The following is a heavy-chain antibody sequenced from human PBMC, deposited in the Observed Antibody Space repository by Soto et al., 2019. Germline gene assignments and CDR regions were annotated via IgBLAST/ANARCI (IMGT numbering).Heavy chain of an antibody. CDR2: INPNSGGT. V-gene: IGHV1-2*04. J-gene: IGHJ5*02. CDR1: GYTFTGYY. D-gene: IGHD6-19*01. Sequence: ASVKVSCMASGYTFTGYYMHWVRQAPGQGLEGMGWINPNSGGTNYAQKFQGWVIMTRDTSISTAYMELSRLRSDDTAVYYCARDGSNGWLNWFDPWGQGTLVTVSS. CDR3: ARDGSNGWLNWFDP.